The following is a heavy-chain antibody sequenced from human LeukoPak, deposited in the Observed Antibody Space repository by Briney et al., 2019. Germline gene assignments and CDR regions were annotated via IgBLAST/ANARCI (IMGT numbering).Heavy chain of an antibody. CDR1: GFTFSSYA. J-gene: IGHJ6*03. CDR3: AGSSHYYYYMDV. D-gene: IGHD6-13*01. CDR2: ISGSGGST. Sequence: GGSLRLSCAASGFTFSSYAMSWVRQAPGKGLEWVSAISGSGGSTYYADSAKGRFTISRDNSKNTLYLQMNSLRAEDTAVYYCAGSSHYYYYMDVWGKGTTVTVSS. V-gene: IGHV3-23*01.